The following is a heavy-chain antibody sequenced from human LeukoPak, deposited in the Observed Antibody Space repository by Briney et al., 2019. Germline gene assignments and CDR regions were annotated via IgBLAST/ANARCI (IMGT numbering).Heavy chain of an antibody. CDR1: GFAFSGYN. Sequence: PGGSLRLSCAASGFAFSGYNMNWVRQAPGKGLEWVSSITASGIYIYYADSVKGRFTISRDNAKNSLYLEMNSLRAEDTAVYYCARVLRDYYFDRWGQGTLVTVSS. D-gene: IGHD3-9*01. V-gene: IGHV3-21*01. J-gene: IGHJ4*02. CDR3: ARVLRDYYFDR. CDR2: ITASGIYI.